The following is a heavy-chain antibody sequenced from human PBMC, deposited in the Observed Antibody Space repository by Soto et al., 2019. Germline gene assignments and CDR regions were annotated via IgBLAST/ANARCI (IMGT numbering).Heavy chain of an antibody. D-gene: IGHD3-10*01. CDR1: GGSFSGYY. CDR2: INHSGSA. J-gene: IGHJ5*02. CDR3: ARGLWFGERPTNWFDP. V-gene: IGHV4-34*01. Sequence: QVQLQQWGAGLLKPSETLSLTCAVYGGSFSGYYWSWIRQPPGKGLEWIGEINHSGSANYNPSLKSRVTISVDTSKNQFSLKLSSVTAADTAVYYCARGLWFGERPTNWFDPWGQGTLVTVSS.